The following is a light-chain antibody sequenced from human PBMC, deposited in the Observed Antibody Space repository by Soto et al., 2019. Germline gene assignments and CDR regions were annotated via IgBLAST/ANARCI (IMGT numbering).Light chain of an antibody. CDR3: YSYTSSNTYV. V-gene: IGLV2-14*03. Sequence: QSVLTQPASVSGSPGQSITISCTGTSSDVGGYNYVSWYQHHPGKVPQLMIYDVSNRPSGVSNRFSGSKSGNTASLTISGFQAEYEADYYCYSYTSSNTYVFGTGTKVTVL. CDR2: DVS. CDR1: SSDVGGYNY. J-gene: IGLJ1*01.